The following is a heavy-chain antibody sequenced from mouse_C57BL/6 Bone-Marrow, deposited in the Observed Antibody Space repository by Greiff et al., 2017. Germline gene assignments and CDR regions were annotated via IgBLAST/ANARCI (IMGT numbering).Heavy chain of an antibody. D-gene: IGHD2-5*01. CDR1: GFNIKDYY. CDR2: IDPEDGDT. V-gene: IGHV14-1*01. J-gene: IGHJ3*01. CDR3: TYSNYPWFAY. Sequence: EVQLQQSGAELVRPGASVKLSCTASGFNIKDYYMHWVKQRPEQSLEWIGRIDPEDGDTEYAPKFQGKATMTADTSSNTAYLQLSSLTSEDTAVCCCTYSNYPWFAYWGQGTLVTVSA.